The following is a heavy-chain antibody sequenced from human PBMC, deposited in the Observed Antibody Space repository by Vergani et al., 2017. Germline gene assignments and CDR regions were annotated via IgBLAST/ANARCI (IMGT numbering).Heavy chain of an antibody. J-gene: IGHJ6*01. CDR2: ISSSGSTI. Sequence: EVQLVESGGGLVQPGGSLRLSCAASGFTFSSYEMNWVRQAPGKGLEWVSYISSSGSTIYYADSVKRRFTISRDNAKNSLYLQMNSLRAEDAAVYYCAKDKYRDYGDYYCYYYGMDVVGQGSTVTGSS. V-gene: IGHV3-48*03. CDR1: GFTFSSYE. D-gene: IGHD4-17*01. CDR3: AKDKYRDYGDYYCYYYGMDV.